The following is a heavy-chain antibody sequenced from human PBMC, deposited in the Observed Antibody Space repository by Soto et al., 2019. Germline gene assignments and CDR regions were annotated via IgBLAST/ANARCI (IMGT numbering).Heavy chain of an antibody. Sequence: QVQLQESGPGLVKPSETLSLTCTVSGGSINNYYWSWVRQPPGKGLEWIGFIYFGGGTNYNSSLKSRVTISVDTSKNQLSLRLSSVTAADTAVYFCARADRTTRPDSYYYYFTMDVWGQGTTVTVSS. V-gene: IGHV4-59*01. CDR1: GGSINNYY. J-gene: IGHJ6*02. CDR2: IYFGGGT. CDR3: ARADRTTRPDSYYYYFTMDV. D-gene: IGHD2-2*01.